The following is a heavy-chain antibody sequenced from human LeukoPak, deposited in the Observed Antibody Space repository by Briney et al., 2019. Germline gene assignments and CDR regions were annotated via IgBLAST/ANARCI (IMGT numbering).Heavy chain of an antibody. CDR3: ARGEKLHCGGDCYDVDY. CDR1: GFTFGDYA. CDR2: IRSKAYGGTT. J-gene: IGHJ4*02. Sequence: GGSLRLSCTASGFTFGDYAMSWVRQAPGKGLEWVGFIRSKAYGGTTEYAASVEGRFTISRDNSKNTLYLQMNSLRAEDTAVYYCARGEKLHCGGDCYDVDYWGQGTLVTVSS. D-gene: IGHD2-21*02. V-gene: IGHV3-49*04.